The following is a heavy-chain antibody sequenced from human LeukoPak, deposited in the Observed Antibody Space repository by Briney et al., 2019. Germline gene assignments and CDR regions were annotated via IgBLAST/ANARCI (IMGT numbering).Heavy chain of an antibody. V-gene: IGHV4-59*01. D-gene: IGHD3-10*01. CDR2: IYYSGST. J-gene: IGHJ4*02. Sequence: SSETLSLTCTVSGGSISSYYWSWIRQPPGKGLEWIGYIYYSGSTNYNPSLKSRVTISVDTSKNQFSLKLSSVTAADTAVYYCARRGPTLYGSGSYYNEPLDYWGQGTLVTVSS. CDR3: ARRGPTLYGSGSYYNEPLDY. CDR1: GGSISSYY.